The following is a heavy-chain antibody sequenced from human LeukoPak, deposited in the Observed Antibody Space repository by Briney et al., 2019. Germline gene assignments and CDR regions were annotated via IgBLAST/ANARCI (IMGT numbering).Heavy chain of an antibody. D-gene: IGHD2-2*01. V-gene: IGHV1-2*02. Sequence: GASVKVSCKASGYTFTGYYMHLVRQAPGQGLEWMGWINPNSGGTNYAQKFQGRVTMTRDTSISTAYMELSRLRSDDTAVYYCARKYCSSTSCYEPFDYWGQGTLVTVSS. CDR1: GYTFTGYY. CDR2: INPNSGGT. J-gene: IGHJ4*02. CDR3: ARKYCSSTSCYEPFDY.